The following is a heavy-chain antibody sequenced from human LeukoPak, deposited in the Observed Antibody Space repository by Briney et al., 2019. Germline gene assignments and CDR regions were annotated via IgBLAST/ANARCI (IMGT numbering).Heavy chain of an antibody. CDR3: ARATIRWLTFDI. V-gene: IGHV3-74*01. D-gene: IGHD5-24*01. J-gene: IGHJ3*02. Sequence: GGSLRPSCAASGFTFSSYWMHWVRQAPGKGLVWVSRINSDGSSTSYADSVKGRFTISRDNAKNTLYLQMNSLRAEDTAVYYCARATIRWLTFDIWGQGTMVTVSS. CDR1: GFTFSSYW. CDR2: INSDGSST.